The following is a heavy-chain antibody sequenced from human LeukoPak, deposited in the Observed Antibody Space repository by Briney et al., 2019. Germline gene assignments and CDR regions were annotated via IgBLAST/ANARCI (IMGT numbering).Heavy chain of an antibody. CDR2: ISYDGSNK. J-gene: IGHJ4*02. Sequence: GGSLRLSCAASGFTFSSYAMHWVRQAPGKGLEWVAVISYDGSNKYYADSVKGRFTISRDNSKNTLYLQMNSLRAEDTAVYYCARDYDYYGSGSYWDYWGQGTLVTVSS. V-gene: IGHV3-30-3*01. D-gene: IGHD3-10*01. CDR1: GFTFSSYA. CDR3: ARDYDYYGSGSYWDY.